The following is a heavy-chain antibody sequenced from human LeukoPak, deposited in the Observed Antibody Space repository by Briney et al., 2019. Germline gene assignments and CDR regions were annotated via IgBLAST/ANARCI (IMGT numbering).Heavy chain of an antibody. Sequence: GGSLRLSCAASGFTFSSYAMHWVRQAPGKGLEYVSAISSNGGSIYYANSVKGRFTISRDNSKNTLYLQMGSLRAEDMAVYYCARDSSRYCSSTSCRPSDYWGQGTLVTVSS. J-gene: IGHJ4*02. V-gene: IGHV3-64*01. CDR3: ARDSSRYCSSTSCRPSDY. CDR2: ISSNGGSI. D-gene: IGHD2-2*01. CDR1: GFTFSSYA.